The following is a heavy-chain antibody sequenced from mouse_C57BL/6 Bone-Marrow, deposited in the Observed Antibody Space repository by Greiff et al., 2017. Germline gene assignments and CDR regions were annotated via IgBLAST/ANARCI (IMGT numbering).Heavy chain of an antibody. CDR2: IDPENGDT. V-gene: IGHV14-4*01. CDR1: GFNIKDDY. CDR3: TLITTVVALDY. Sequence: VQLQQSGAELVRPGASVKLSCTASGFNIKDDYMHWVKQRPEQGLEWIGWIDPENGDTEYASKFQGKATITADTSSNTAYLQLSSLTSEDTAVXYCTLITTVVALDYWGQGTTLTVSS. D-gene: IGHD1-1*01. J-gene: IGHJ2*01.